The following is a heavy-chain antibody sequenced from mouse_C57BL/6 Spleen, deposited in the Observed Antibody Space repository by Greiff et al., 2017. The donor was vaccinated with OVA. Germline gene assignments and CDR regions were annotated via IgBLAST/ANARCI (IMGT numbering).Heavy chain of an antibody. CDR3: ARDGGGDCFDY. CDR1: GFTFSSYA. Sequence: EVHLVESGGGLVKPGGSLKLSCAASGFTFSSYAMSWVRQTPEKRLEWVATISDGGSYTYYPDNVKGRFTISRDNAKNNLYLQMSHLKSEDTAMYYCARDGGGDCFDYWGQGTTLTVSS. CDR2: ISDGGSYT. V-gene: IGHV5-4*01. J-gene: IGHJ2*01.